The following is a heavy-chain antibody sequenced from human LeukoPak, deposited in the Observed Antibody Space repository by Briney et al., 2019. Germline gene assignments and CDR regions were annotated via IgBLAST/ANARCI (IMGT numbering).Heavy chain of an antibody. CDR3: ARVRAGGGLYYMDV. Sequence: SVKVSCKASGYTFTSYYMHWVRQAPGQGLEWMGGIIPIFDTATYAQKFQGRVTITADESTSTVYMELSSLRSEDTAMYFCARVRAGGGLYYMDVWGKGTTVTISS. D-gene: IGHD3-10*01. V-gene: IGHV1-69*13. CDR1: GYTFTSYY. CDR2: IIPIFDTA. J-gene: IGHJ6*03.